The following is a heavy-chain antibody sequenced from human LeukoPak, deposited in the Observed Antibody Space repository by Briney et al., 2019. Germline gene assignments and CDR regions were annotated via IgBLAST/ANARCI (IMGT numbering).Heavy chain of an antibody. Sequence: GGTLRLSCAASGFTFSSYGMSWVRQAPGKGLEWVSAISGSGGSTYYADSVKGRFTISRDNSKNTLNLQMNSLRGEDTAVYYCAKDGRDGYNGPEDYWGQGTLVTVSS. D-gene: IGHD5-24*01. CDR1: GFTFSSYG. V-gene: IGHV3-23*01. J-gene: IGHJ4*02. CDR3: AKDGRDGYNGPEDY. CDR2: ISGSGGST.